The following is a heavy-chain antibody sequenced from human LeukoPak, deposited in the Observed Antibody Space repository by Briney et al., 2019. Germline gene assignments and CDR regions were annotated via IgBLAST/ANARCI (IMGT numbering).Heavy chain of an antibody. CDR3: SRGVRCDY. V-gene: IGHV3-48*03. D-gene: IGHD3-3*01. CDR1: GPTLRILE. CDR2: IGTSDDTV. Sequence: GGSLRLSCAASGPTLRILEMLWVGQAPGKGREWLSYIGTSDDTVYYADSVKGRFTISRDNSKISVFLQMKSPTGGDTVRYYWSRGVRCDYWGERALVTVSS. J-gene: IGHJ4*02.